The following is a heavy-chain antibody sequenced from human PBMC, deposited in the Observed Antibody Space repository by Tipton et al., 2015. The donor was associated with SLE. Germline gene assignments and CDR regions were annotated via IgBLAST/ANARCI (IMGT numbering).Heavy chain of an antibody. V-gene: IGHV3-30*19. D-gene: IGHD3-9*01. Sequence: SLRLSCAVSGFPFRNYAFHWVRQAPGKGLEWVAYIQFDGEKKYYADSVKGRFTISRDNSKNTVSLHMDSLRPEDTAMYHCARDSNDILTGFYRGGGLDVWGQGTMVTVSS. CDR2: IQFDGEKK. CDR1: GFPFRNYA. CDR3: ARDSNDILTGFYRGGGLDV. J-gene: IGHJ3*01.